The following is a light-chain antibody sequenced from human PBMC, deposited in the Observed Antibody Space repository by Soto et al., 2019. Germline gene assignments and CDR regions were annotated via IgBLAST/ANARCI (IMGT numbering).Light chain of an antibody. J-gene: IGKJ2*01. CDR2: DAS. V-gene: IGKV3-15*01. Sequence: RQSPATLSVSPGERVTLSCRAGQSVNNKLAWYQQTPGQPPRLLIYDASTRATGVPGRFSGSGSGTEFTLTISSLQSEDFAVYYCQQYNHWPTFGQGTKLEIK. CDR1: QSVNNK. CDR3: QQYNHWPT.